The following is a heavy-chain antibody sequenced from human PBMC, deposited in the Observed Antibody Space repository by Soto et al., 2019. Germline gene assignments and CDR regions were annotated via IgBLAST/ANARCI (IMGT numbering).Heavy chain of an antibody. D-gene: IGHD3-16*01. V-gene: IGHV4-39*01. J-gene: IGHJ4*02. CDR2: VFYTGHP. CDR1: GASINSNVHY. Sequence: SETLSLTCTVSGASINSNVHYWGWVRQSTGKGLEWIASVFYTGHPYHNPSLESRVSISVDTSDNQFSLKATSGTAADTGIYYCARHPFGGYAFDSWGQGTLVTVSS. CDR3: ARHPFGGYAFDS.